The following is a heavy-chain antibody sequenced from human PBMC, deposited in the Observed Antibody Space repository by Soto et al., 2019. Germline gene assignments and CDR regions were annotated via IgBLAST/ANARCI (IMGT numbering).Heavy chain of an antibody. CDR1: GFSFSTYG. J-gene: IGHJ6*03. V-gene: IGHV3-23*01. Sequence: DVQLLESGGGLAQSGGSLRLSGAASGFSFSTYGMTWVRQAPGKGLEWVSYGGSGGSTYYADSVKGRFTISRDNSKNTLYLQMNSLRAEDTAVYYCVKFRGRAYHYYYMDVWGNGTTVTVSS. D-gene: IGHD3-16*01. CDR2: GGSGGST. CDR3: VKFRGRAYHYYYMDV.